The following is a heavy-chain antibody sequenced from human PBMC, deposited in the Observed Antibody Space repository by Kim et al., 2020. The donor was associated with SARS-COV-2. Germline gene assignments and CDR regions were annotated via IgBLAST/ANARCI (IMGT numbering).Heavy chain of an antibody. Sequence: ASVKVSCKASGFVLSRYGINWLRQGPGQGVEWMGWIYGGNGGKVRTKYSQKFQGRLTITRDTSATTGYMELSSLRPEDTAVYYCARSYYYDSRGPLAYYHYYMDVWGKGTTVTVSS. CDR3: ARSYYYDSRGPLAYYHYYMDV. CDR2: IYGGNGGKVRT. V-gene: IGHV1-3*01. J-gene: IGHJ6*03. D-gene: IGHD3-22*01. CDR1: GFVLSRYG.